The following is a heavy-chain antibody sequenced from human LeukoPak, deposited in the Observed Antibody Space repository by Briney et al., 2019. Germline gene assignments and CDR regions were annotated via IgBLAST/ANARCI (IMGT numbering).Heavy chain of an antibody. D-gene: IGHD3-22*01. CDR2: IIPIFGTA. V-gene: IGHV1-69*01. CDR3: ARPTKPLYYYDNSGYYYYYGMDV. CDR1: GGTFSSYA. Sequence: ASVKVSCKASGGTFSSYAISWVRQAPGQGLEWMGGIIPIFGTANYAQKFQGRVTITADESTSTAYMELSSLRSEDTAVYYCARPTKPLYYYDNSGYYYYYGMDVWGQGTTVTVSS. J-gene: IGHJ6*02.